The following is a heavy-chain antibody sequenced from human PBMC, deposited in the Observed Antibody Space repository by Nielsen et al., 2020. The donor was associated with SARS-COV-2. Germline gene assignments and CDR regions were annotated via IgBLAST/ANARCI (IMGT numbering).Heavy chain of an antibody. CDR2: ISGSGGST. CDR3: ARVDDSSSTYFDY. D-gene: IGHD3-22*01. CDR1: GFTFSSYA. J-gene: IGHJ4*02. Sequence: GESLKISCAASGFTFSSYAMSWVRQAPGKGLEWVSAISGSGGSTYYADSVKGRFTISRDNAKNSLYLQMNSLRAEDTAVYYCARVDDSSSTYFDYWGQGTLVTVSS. V-gene: IGHV3-23*01.